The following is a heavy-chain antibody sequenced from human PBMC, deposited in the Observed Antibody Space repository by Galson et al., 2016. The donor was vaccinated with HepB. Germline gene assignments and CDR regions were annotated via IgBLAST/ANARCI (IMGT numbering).Heavy chain of an antibody. J-gene: IGHJ6*02. D-gene: IGHD6-13*01. V-gene: IGHV4-34*01. CDR2: TNHSGGT. CDR3: ARVGLFKYSTSWYESYYYGLDV. Sequence: LSLTCGLNGGSFSGYYWSWIRQTPGKGLEWIGETNHSGGTDYKPSLKSRVTISVDMFRGQFSLKLTSVTAADTAVYYCARVGLFKYSTSWYESYYYGLDVWGQGTTVTVSS. CDR1: GGSFSGYY.